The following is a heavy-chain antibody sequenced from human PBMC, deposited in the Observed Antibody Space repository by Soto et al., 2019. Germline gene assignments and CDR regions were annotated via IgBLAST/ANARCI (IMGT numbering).Heavy chain of an antibody. Sequence: QVQLVESGGGVVQPGRSLRLSCAASGFTFSSYGMHWVRQAPGKGLEWVAVISYDGSNKYYADSVKGRFTISRDNSKNPLYLQMNSLRAEDTAVYYCAKDCTGDAFDIWGQGTMVTVSS. V-gene: IGHV3-30*18. CDR2: ISYDGSNK. CDR3: AKDCTGDAFDI. J-gene: IGHJ3*02. CDR1: GFTFSSYG. D-gene: IGHD2-8*01.